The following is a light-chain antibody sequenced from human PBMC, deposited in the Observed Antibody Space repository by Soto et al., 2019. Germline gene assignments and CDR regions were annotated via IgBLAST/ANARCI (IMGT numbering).Light chain of an antibody. CDR3: QQLNSYPQT. V-gene: IGKV1-5*01. J-gene: IGKJ5*01. Sequence: DIQMTQSPSTLSASVGDRVIITCRASQSISSWLAWYQQKPGKAPKLLIYDASSSESGAPSRFSGSGSGPDFTLTISSLQPEDSATYFCQQLNSYPQTFGQGTRLENK. CDR2: DAS. CDR1: QSISSW.